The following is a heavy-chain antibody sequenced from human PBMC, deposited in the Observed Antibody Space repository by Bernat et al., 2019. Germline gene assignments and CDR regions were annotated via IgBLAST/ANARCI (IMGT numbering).Heavy chain of an antibody. J-gene: IGHJ4*02. Sequence: EVQLVESGGGLVQPGGSLRLSCAASGFTFSSYSMNWVRQAPGKGLEWVSYISSSSSTIYYSDSVKGRFTISRDNAKNSLYLQMNSLRDEDTAVYYCARDPTKGYVDNLDYWGQGTLVTVSS. CDR2: ISSSSSTI. V-gene: IGHV3-48*02. D-gene: IGHD3-16*01. CDR1: GFTFSSYS. CDR3: ARDPTKGYVDNLDY.